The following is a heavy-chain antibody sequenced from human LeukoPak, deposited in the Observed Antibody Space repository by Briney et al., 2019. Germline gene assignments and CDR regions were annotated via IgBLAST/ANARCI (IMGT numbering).Heavy chain of an antibody. D-gene: IGHD6-13*01. CDR2: IYTSGST. CDR1: GGSISSGSYY. J-gene: IGHJ4*02. V-gene: IGHV4-61*02. Sequence: SQTLSLTCTVSGGSISSGSYYWSWIRQPGGKGLEWIGRIYTSGSTNYNPSLKSRVTISVDTSKNQFSLKLSSVTAADTAVYYCARGGDIAAAGIGFDYWGQGTLVTVSS. CDR3: ARGGDIAAAGIGFDY.